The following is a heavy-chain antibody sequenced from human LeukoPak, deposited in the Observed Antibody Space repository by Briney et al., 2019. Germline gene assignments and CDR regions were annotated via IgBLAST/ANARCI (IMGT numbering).Heavy chain of an antibody. Sequence: GASVKVSCKASGGTFSSYAISWVRQAPGQGLGWMGGIIPIFGTANYAQKFQGRVTITADESTSTAYMELSSLRSEDTAVYYCARVPLRAYYDSSGYYSDYYHGMDVWGQGTTVTVSS. V-gene: IGHV1-69*13. D-gene: IGHD3-22*01. CDR3: ARVPLRAYYDSSGYYSDYYHGMDV. J-gene: IGHJ6*02. CDR2: IIPIFGTA. CDR1: GGTFSSYA.